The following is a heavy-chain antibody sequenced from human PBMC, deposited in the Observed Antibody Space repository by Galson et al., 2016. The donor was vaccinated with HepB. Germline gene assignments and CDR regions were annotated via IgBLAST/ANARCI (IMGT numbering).Heavy chain of an antibody. CDR3: ARRRGNTNFDY. CDR2: ISGDGVT. V-gene: IGHV3-53*01. Sequence: SLRLSCAASEFTVSDNYMRWVRQAPGKGLEWVSLISGDGVTYYADSVKGRFTISRDHSDTSLYLQMNSLRAEDTAVYYCARRRGNTNFDYWGQGTLVTVSS. CDR1: EFTVSDNY. J-gene: IGHJ4*02. D-gene: IGHD3-10*01.